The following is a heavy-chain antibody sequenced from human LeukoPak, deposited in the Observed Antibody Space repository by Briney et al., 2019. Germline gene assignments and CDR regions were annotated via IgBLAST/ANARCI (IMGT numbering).Heavy chain of an antibody. D-gene: IGHD3-22*01. CDR1: GGTFSSYA. CDR3: ARDRSSGYHFDY. CDR2: IIPIFGTA. Sequence: GASVKVSCKASGGTFSSYAVSWVRQAPGQGLEWMGRIIPIFGTANYAQKFQGRVTITTDESTSTAYMELSSLRSEDTAVYYCARDRSSGYHFDYWGQGTLVTVSS. V-gene: IGHV1-69*05. J-gene: IGHJ4*02.